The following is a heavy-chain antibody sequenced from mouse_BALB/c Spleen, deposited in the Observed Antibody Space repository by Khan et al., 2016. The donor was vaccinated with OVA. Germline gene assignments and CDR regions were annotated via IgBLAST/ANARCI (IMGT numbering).Heavy chain of an antibody. J-gene: IGHJ3*01. D-gene: IGHD1-2*01. V-gene: IGHV1-77*01. CDR3: ARRNYFGYTFAY. Sequence: QVQLKESGAELARPGASVKVSCKASGYIFTDSYINWVKQRTGQGLEWIGEISPGSDDTYYNEKFKGKATLTADKSSNTAYMQLSSLTSEDSAVYFCARRNYFGYTFAYWGQGTLVTVSA. CDR1: GYIFTDSY. CDR2: ISPGSDDT.